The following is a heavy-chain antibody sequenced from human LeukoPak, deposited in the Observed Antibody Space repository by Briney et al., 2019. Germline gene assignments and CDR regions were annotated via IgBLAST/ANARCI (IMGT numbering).Heavy chain of an antibody. Sequence: PGGSLRLSCAASGFTFSSYWMSWVRQAPGKGLEWVSVIYSGGSTYYADSVKGRFTISRDNSKNTLYLQMNSLRAEDTAVYYCAREDYGDYPGDYWGQGTLVTVSS. D-gene: IGHD4-17*01. CDR2: IYSGGST. V-gene: IGHV3-53*01. CDR3: AREDYGDYPGDY. CDR1: GFTFSSYW. J-gene: IGHJ4*02.